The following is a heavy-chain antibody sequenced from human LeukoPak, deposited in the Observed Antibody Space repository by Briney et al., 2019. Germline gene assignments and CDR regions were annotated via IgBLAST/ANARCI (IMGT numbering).Heavy chain of an antibody. J-gene: IGHJ4*02. CDR2: FDPEDGET. CDR3: ATDRGWQLGNFDY. V-gene: IGHV1-24*01. Sequence: ASLKVSCTVSGYTLTELSMHWVRQAPGKGLEWVGGFDPEDGETIYAQKVKGRVTMTEDTSTDTAYMEMYSLRSEDTAVYYCATDRGWQLGNFDYWGQGTLVTVSS. CDR1: GYTLTELS. D-gene: IGHD6-13*01.